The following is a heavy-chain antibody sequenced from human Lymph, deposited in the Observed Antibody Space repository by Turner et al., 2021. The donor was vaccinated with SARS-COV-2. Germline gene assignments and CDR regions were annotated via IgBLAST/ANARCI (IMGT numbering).Heavy chain of an antibody. J-gene: IGHJ6*02. Sequence: VWLLESRGGLVQPGGSLRLCCAASGFPFSSYAMSWVRQAPGKGLEWVSTMSGSGGSTYYADSVKGRFTISRDNSKKTLYLQMNSLRAEDKAVYYCANLYPTVSWEFPYRIDVWGQGTTVTVSS. CDR1: GFPFSSYA. CDR3: ANLYPTVSWEFPYRIDV. V-gene: IGHV3-23*01. CDR2: MSGSGGST. D-gene: IGHD3-16*01.